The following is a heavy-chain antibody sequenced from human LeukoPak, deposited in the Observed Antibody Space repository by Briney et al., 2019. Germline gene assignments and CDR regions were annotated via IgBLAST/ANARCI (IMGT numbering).Heavy chain of an antibody. D-gene: IGHD1-26*01. J-gene: IGHJ4*02. CDR2: INDNGGRT. V-gene: IGHV3-64D*09. CDR1: GFTFSRYA. CDR3: VKDVGGSYAFDY. Sequence: GGSLRLSCSASGFTFSRYAMHWVRQAPGKGLEYVSGINDNGGRTHYGDSVKGRFSISRDNSKNTLHLQMSTLRAEDTALYYCVKDVGGSYAFDYWGQGILVTVSS.